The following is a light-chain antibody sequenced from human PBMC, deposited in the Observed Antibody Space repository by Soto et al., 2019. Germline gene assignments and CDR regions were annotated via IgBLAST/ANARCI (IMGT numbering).Light chain of an antibody. J-gene: IGLJ2*01. CDR1: GSNIGAGYD. CDR3: QSYDSSLSGSV. CDR2: AHS. Sequence: QPVLTQPPSVSGAPGQRVTISCTGSGSNIGAGYDVNWYQQLPGTAPKLLIYAHSNRPSGVPDRFSASKSDTSASLAITGLQAEDEADYFCQSYDSSLSGSVFGGGTKLTVL. V-gene: IGLV1-40*01.